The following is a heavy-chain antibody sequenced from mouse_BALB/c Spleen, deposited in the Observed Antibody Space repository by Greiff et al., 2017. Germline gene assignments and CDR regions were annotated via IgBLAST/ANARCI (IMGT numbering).Heavy chain of an antibody. CDR1: GFNIKDTY. CDR2: IDPANGNT. Sequence: VQLQQSGAELVKPGASVKLSCTASGFNIKDTYMHWVKQRPEQGLEWIGRIDPANGNTKYDPKFQGKATIKADTSSNTAYLQLSSLTSEDTAVYYCARYYRYVWYFDVWGAGTTVTVSS. V-gene: IGHV14-3*02. D-gene: IGHD2-14*01. J-gene: IGHJ1*01. CDR3: ARYYRYVWYFDV.